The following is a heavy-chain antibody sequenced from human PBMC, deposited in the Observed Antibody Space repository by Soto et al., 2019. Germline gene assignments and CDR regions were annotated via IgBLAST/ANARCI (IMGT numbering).Heavy chain of an antibody. V-gene: IGHV4-38-2*02. J-gene: IGHJ5*02. D-gene: IGHD2-2*01. Sequence: SETLSLTCVVSGYSISSAYYWGWIRQPPGKGLEWIGSVYHSGSTYYNPSLKSRVTISVDTSKNHFSLKLSSVTAADTAVYYCAREESSTSGRGFDPWGQGTLVTVSS. CDR2: VYHSGST. CDR1: GYSISSAYY. CDR3: AREESSTSGRGFDP.